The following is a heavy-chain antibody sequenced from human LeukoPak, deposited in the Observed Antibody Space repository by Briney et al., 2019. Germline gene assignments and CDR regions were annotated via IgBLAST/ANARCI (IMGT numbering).Heavy chain of an antibody. V-gene: IGHV4-61*02. CDR3: AREEYQLPILGYYYYYYMDV. D-gene: IGHD2-2*01. J-gene: IGHJ6*03. CDR1: GGSISSGSYY. CDR2: IYTSGST. Sequence: PSETLSLTCTVSGGSISSGSYYWSWIRQPAGKGLEWIGRIYTSGSTNYNPSLKSRVTISVDTSKNQFSPKLSSVTAADTAVYYCAREEYQLPILGYYYYYYMDVWGKGTTVTVSS.